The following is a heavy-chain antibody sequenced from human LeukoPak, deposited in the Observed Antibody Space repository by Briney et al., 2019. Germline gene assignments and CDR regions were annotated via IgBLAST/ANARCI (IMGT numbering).Heavy chain of an antibody. CDR3: AISAGPEIGKKHYNWNPWWFNP. Sequence: GSSVKVSCKASGGTFSSYAISWVRQAPGQGLEWMGGIIPIFGTANYAQKFQGRVTITTDESTSTAYMELSSLRSEDTAVYYCAISAGPEIGKKHYNWNPWWFNPWGQGTLVTVSS. CDR1: GGTFSSYA. D-gene: IGHD1-20*01. CDR2: IIPIFGTA. V-gene: IGHV1-69*05. J-gene: IGHJ5*02.